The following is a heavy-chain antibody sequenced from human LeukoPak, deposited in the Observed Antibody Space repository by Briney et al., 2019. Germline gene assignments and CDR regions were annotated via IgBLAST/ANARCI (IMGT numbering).Heavy chain of an antibody. CDR3: VRHYASGSYYF. J-gene: IGHJ4*02. D-gene: IGHD3-10*01. CDR1: GGSINSYY. V-gene: IGHV4-59*08. Sequence: SETLSLTCTVSGGSINSYYWSWIRQPPGKGLEWIGYIYYSGGTNYNPSLKSRVTISIDTSKNQFSLKLSSVTAADTAVYYCVRHYASGSYYFWGQGTLVTVSS. CDR2: IYYSGGT.